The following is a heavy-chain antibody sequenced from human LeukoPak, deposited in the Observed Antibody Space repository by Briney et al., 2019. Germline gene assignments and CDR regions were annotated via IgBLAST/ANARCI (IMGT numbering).Heavy chain of an antibody. Sequence: SETLSLTCTVSGGSISSSSYYWGWIRQPPGKGLEWIGSIYYSGSTYYNPSLKSRVTISVDTSKNQFSLKLSSVTAADTAVYYCARTLHNVAAAGTDYWGQGTLVTVSS. D-gene: IGHD6-13*01. CDR3: ARTLHNVAAAGTDY. CDR1: GGSISSSSYY. V-gene: IGHV4-39*07. CDR2: IYYSGST. J-gene: IGHJ4*02.